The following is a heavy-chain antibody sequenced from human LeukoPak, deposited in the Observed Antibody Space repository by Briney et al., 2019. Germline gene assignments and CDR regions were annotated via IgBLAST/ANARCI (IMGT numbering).Heavy chain of an antibody. D-gene: IGHD4-17*01. J-gene: IGHJ4*02. V-gene: IGHV4-59*01. CDR1: GGSISNYY. CDR3: ARVLYPRYYFDY. CDR2: IYYSGST. Sequence: RASETLSLTCTVSGGSISNYYWSWIRQPPGKGLEWIGYIYYSGSTNYNPSLKSRVTISVDTSKNQFSLKLSSVTAADTAVYYCARVLYPRYYFDYWGQGTLVTVSS.